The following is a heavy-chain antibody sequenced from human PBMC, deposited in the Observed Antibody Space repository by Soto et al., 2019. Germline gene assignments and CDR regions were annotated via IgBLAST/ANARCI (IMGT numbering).Heavy chain of an antibody. CDR3: ARGRSREKLGGTRYGMDV. D-gene: IGHD1-1*01. J-gene: IGHJ6*02. CDR2: INHSGST. Sequence: LSLTCAVYGGSFSGYYWSWIRQPPGKGLEWIGEINHSGSTNCNPSLKSRVTISVDTSKNQFSLKLSSVTAADTAVYYCARGRSREKLGGTRYGMDVWGQGTTVTVSS. V-gene: IGHV4-34*01. CDR1: GGSFSGYY.